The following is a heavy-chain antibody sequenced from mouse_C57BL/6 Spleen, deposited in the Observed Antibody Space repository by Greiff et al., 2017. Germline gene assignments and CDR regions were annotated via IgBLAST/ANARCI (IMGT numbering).Heavy chain of an antibody. J-gene: IGHJ3*01. V-gene: IGHV1-76*01. CDR2: IYPGSGNT. Sequence: VQLQQSGAELVRPGASVKLSCKASGYTSTDYYINWVKQRPGQGLEWIARIYPGSGNTYYNEKFKGKATLTAEKSSSTAYMQLSSLTSEDSAVYFCARSERLRRAWFAYWGQGNLVTVSA. D-gene: IGHD2-4*01. CDR1: GYTSTDYY. CDR3: ARSERLRRAWFAY.